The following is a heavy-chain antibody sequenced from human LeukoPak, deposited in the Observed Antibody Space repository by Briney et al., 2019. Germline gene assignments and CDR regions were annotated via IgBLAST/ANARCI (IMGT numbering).Heavy chain of an antibody. J-gene: IGHJ4*02. CDR3: ARDLGGSGIARYEYYFDY. CDR1: GFTFSSYS. V-gene: IGHV3-21*01. CDR2: ISSSSYI. Sequence: GGSLRLFCAASGFTFSSYSMNWVRQAPGKGLEWVSSISSSSYIYYADSVKGRFTISRDNAKNSLYLQMNSLRAEDTAVYYCARDLGGSGIARYEYYFDYWGQGTLVTVSS. D-gene: IGHD6-6*01.